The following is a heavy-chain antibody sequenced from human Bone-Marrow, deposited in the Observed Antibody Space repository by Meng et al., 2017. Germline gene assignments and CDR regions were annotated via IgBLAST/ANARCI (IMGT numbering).Heavy chain of an antibody. CDR1: GGSVNSGSYA. CDR3: ARGQYY. Sequence: QVQLQESGPGLVRPSETLSPTCSGAGGSVNSGSYAWSWIRQPPGKGLEWIGNIYYSGTTNYNPSLKSRVTISIDASKNQFSLMLSSLTAADTAVYYCARGQYYWGQGTLVTVSS. J-gene: IGHJ4*02. V-gene: IGHV4-61*01. CDR2: IYYSGTT.